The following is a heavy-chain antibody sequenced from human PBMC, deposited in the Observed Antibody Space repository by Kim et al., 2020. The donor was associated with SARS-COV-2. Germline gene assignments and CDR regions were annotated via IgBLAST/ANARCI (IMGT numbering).Heavy chain of an antibody. V-gene: IGHV3-23*01. D-gene: IGHD3-22*01. CDR2: ITGSGGST. J-gene: IGHJ6*02. Sequence: GGSLRLSCAASGFTFSSYAMSWVRQAPGKGLEWVSAITGSGGSTYYADSVKGRFTISRDNSKNTLYLQMNSLRAEDTAVYYCAKARITMIVGVITTRAYYYGMDVWGQGTPVTVSS. CDR1: GFTFSSYA. CDR3: AKARITMIVGVITTRAYYYGMDV.